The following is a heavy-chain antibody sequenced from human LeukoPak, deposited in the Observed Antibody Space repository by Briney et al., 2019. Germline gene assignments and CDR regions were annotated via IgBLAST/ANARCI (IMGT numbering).Heavy chain of an antibody. D-gene: IGHD3-10*01. CDR1: GFIFNNYG. Sequence: GGSLRLSCAASGFIFNNYGLHWVRQAPGKGLEWVAVISYDGSNKYYADSVKGRFTISRDNSKSTLYLQMNGLGAEDTAVYYCAEDQDGSGSSHLDYWGQGTLVTVSS. V-gene: IGHV3-30*18. CDR2: ISYDGSNK. CDR3: AEDQDGSGSSHLDY. J-gene: IGHJ4*02.